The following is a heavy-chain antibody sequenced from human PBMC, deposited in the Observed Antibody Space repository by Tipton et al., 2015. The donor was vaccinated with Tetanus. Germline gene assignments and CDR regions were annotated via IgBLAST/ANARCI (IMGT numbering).Heavy chain of an antibody. CDR2: MYDSGLT. Sequence: TLSLTCAVSGGSISSSKLWSWVRQPPGKGLEWVGEMYDSGLTNHNPSLKSRVTISLDTSKNRFSLKLTSVTAADAAVYYCARPSTTVTPRAFDVWGQGTMVTVSS. J-gene: IGHJ3*01. CDR3: ARPSTTVTPRAFDV. V-gene: IGHV4-4*02. D-gene: IGHD4-17*01. CDR1: GGSISSSKL.